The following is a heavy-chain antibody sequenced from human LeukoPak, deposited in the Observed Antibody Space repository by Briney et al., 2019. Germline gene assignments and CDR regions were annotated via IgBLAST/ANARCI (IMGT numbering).Heavy chain of an antibody. Sequence: ASVNVSCKASGYTFSKYGIAWVRQAPGQGPEWMGWITGDSGNTHYAQNLQDRVTLTTDTSTGTAYMELRSLRSDDTAVYYCVRDHLPVGSTGNYFDSWGQGTPVTVTS. V-gene: IGHV1-18*01. CDR1: GYTFSKYG. CDR2: ITGDSGNT. J-gene: IGHJ4*02. CDR3: VRDHLPVGSTGNYFDS. D-gene: IGHD1-26*01.